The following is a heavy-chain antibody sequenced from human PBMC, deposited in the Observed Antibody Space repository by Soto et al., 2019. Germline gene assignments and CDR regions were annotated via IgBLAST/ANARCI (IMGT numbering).Heavy chain of an antibody. CDR2: IYYSGST. J-gene: IGHJ6*02. Sequence: PSETLSLTCTVSGGSISSSSYYWGWVRQPPGKGLEWIGSIYYSGSTYYNPSLKSRVTISVDTSKNQFSLKLSSVTAADTAVYYCARSRGFLEWLSPYGMDVWCQGTTVTVSS. D-gene: IGHD3-3*01. V-gene: IGHV4-39*01. CDR3: ARSRGFLEWLSPYGMDV. CDR1: GGSISSSSYY.